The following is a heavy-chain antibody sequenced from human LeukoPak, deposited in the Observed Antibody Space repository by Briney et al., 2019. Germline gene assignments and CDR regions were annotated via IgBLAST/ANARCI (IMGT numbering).Heavy chain of an antibody. J-gene: IGHJ3*02. CDR1: GYSFTDFY. V-gene: IGHV5-51*01. D-gene: IGHD1-26*01. CDR3: ARQSRELLDLSGAFDI. Sequence: GESLKISCKASGYSFTDFYIAWVRQMPGKGLEWMGIIHPGDSDSRYSPSFQGQVNLSADKSISTAYLQWSSLKASDTAMYYCARQSRELLDLSGAFDIWGQGTMVTVSS. CDR2: IHPGDSDS.